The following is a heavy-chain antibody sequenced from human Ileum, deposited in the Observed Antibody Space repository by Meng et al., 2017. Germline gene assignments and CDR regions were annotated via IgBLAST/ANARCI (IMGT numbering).Heavy chain of an antibody. V-gene: IGHV1-2*06. CDR2: INPNTGAT. Sequence: ASVKVSCKTSGYTFTGYYVHWVRQAPGQGLEWMGRINPNTGATNYAQKFVGRVTVTRDTSVSTAYMELSSLRSDDTAVYYCAREREYSNSRPLDYWGQGTLVTGSS. CDR1: GYTFTGYY. CDR3: AREREYSNSRPLDY. J-gene: IGHJ4*02. D-gene: IGHD6-6*01.